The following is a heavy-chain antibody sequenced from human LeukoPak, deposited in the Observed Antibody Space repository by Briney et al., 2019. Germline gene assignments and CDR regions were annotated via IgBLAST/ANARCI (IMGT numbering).Heavy chain of an antibody. CDR3: ARGQVPAARGRNWFDP. V-gene: IGHV4-34*01. J-gene: IGHJ5*02. CDR1: GWSFNDFY. D-gene: IGHD2-2*01. Sequence: PSETLSLTCAVYGWSFNDFYWNWIRQPPGKGLEWIGEINARGDTNYNPSLKSRVTISVDTSKNQFSLSLSSMSASDTAVYYCARGQVPAARGRNWFDPWGQGTLVTVSS. CDR2: INARGDT.